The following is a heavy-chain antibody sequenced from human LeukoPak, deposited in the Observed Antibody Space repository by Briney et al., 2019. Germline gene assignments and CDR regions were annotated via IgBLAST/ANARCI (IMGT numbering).Heavy chain of an antibody. CDR2: IDPRDSYT. Sequence: WESLKISCQGSGYTFTNFWINWVRQMPGKGLEWVGKIDPRDSYTKYSPSFEGHVSISADKSIDTVYLQWRSLESSDTAIYYCTRTSDHDYWGPGTLVVVSS. CDR1: GYTFTNFW. V-gene: IGHV5-10-1*01. CDR3: TRTSDHDY. J-gene: IGHJ4*02. D-gene: IGHD2-2*01.